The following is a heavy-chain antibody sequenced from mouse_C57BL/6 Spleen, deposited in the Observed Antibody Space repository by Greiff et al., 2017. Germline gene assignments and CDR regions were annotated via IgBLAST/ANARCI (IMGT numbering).Heavy chain of an antibody. V-gene: IGHV1-26*01. CDR2: INPNNGGT. D-gene: IGHD2-2*01. J-gene: IGHJ3*01. CDR3: AGGYPLAY. CDR1: GYTFTDYY. Sequence: EVQLQQSGPELVKPGASVKISCKASGYTFTDYYMNWVKQSHGKSLEWIGDINPNNGGTSYNQKFKGKATLTVDKSSSTAYMELRSLTSEDSAVYYCAGGYPLAYWGQGTLVTVSA.